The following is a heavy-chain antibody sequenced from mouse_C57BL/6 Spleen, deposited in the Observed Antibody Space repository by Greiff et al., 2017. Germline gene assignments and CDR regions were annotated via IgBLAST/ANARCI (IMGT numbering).Heavy chain of an antibody. CDR1: GYTFTAYN. J-gene: IGHJ3*01. CDR2: INPNNGGT. D-gene: IGHD2-5*01. CDR3: ARATIVTPFAY. Sequence: VQLQQSGPELVKPGASVKMSCKASGYTFTAYNMHWVKQSHGKSLEWLGYINPNNGGTSYNQKFKGKATLTVNKSSSTAYMELRSLTSEDSAVYYCARATIVTPFAYWGQGTLVTVSA. V-gene: IGHV1-22*01.